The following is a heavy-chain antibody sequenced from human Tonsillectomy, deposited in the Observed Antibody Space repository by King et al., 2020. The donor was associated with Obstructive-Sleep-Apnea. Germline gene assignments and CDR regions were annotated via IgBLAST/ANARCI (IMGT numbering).Heavy chain of an antibody. CDR2: IYYSGST. D-gene: IGHD2-15*01. Sequence: LQLQESGPGLVKPSETLSLTCTVSGGSISSSSYYWGWIRQPPGKGLEWIGSIYYSGSTYYNPSLKSRVTISVDTSKNQFSLKLSSVTAADTAVYYCASTLGYCSGGSCSYYYFDYWGQGTLVTVSS. V-gene: IGHV4-39*07. CDR3: ASTLGYCSGGSCSYYYFDY. CDR1: GGSISSSSYY. J-gene: IGHJ4*02.